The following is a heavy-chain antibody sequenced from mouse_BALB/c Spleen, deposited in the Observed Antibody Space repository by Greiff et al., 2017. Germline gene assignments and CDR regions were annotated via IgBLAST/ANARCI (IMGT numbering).Heavy chain of an antibody. CDR3: ARGDYGGDFYAMDY. J-gene: IGHJ4*01. V-gene: IGHV2-9*02. D-gene: IGHD2-4*01. Sequence: VKLVESGPGLVAPSQSLSITCTVSGFSLTSYGVHWVRQPPGKGLEWLGVIWAGGSTNYNSALMSRLSISKDNSKSQVFLKMNSLQTDDTAMYYCARGDYGGDFYAMDYWGQGTSVTVSS. CDR1: GFSLTSYG. CDR2: IWAGGST.